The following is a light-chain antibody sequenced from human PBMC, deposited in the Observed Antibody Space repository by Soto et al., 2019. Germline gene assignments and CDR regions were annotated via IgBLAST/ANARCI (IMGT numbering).Light chain of an antibody. CDR1: SSNIGSNT. CDR3: AAWDDSLNGNWV. V-gene: IGLV1-44*01. Sequence: QSVLTQPPSASGTPGQRVTISCSGSSSNIGSNTVNWYQQLPGTAPKLLIYSNNQRPSGVPDRFSVSKSGTSASLAISGLQSEYEADYYFAAWDDSLNGNWVFGGGTKLTVL. CDR2: SNN. J-gene: IGLJ3*02.